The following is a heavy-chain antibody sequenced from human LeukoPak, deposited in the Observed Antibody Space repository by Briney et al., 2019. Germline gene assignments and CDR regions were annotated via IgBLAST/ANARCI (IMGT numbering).Heavy chain of an antibody. Sequence: SVKVSCKASGGTFSSYAISWVRQAPGQGLEWMGRIIPILGIANYAQKFQGRVTITADKSTSTAYMELSSLRSDDTAVYYCARDITIFGVVILAFDYWGQGTLVTVSS. CDR1: GGTFSSYA. CDR2: IIPILGIA. CDR3: ARDITIFGVVILAFDY. D-gene: IGHD3-3*01. V-gene: IGHV1-69*04. J-gene: IGHJ4*02.